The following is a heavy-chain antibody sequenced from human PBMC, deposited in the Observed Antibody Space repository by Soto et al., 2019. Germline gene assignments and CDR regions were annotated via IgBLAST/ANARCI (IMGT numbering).Heavy chain of an antibody. CDR1: GYTFIRYG. CDR2: INAFNGNT. CDR3: ARDPVAGTDFDY. D-gene: IGHD6-19*01. J-gene: IGHJ4*02. Sequence: QVQLVQSGAEVKKPGASVKVSCKASGYTFIRYGISWVIQAPGQGLEWMGWINAFNGNTNYAQKLQGRVTMTRDTSTSTASMELRSLRSDYTAVYYCARDPVAGTDFDYWGPGTLVTVSS. V-gene: IGHV1-18*01.